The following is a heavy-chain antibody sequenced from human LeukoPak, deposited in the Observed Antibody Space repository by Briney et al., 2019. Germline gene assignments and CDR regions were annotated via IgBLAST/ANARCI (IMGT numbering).Heavy chain of an antibody. J-gene: IGHJ4*02. D-gene: IGHD2-15*01. CDR3: ARQQRIRHCSEGVCTEGYYFDY. V-gene: IGHV3-23*01. Sequence: GGSLRLSCAGTGFAFNMFAIDWVRQAPGKGLEWVSGLSRGGSTTNYADSVKGRFTISRDKSQNSVFLQLNSLRPENTAVYYCARQQRIRHCSEGVCTEGYYFDYWGQGTLVTVYS. CDR2: LSRGGSTT. CDR1: GFAFNMFA.